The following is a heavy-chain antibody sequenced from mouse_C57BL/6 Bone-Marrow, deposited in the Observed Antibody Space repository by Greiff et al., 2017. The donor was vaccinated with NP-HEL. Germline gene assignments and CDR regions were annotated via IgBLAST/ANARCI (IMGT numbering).Heavy chain of an antibody. J-gene: IGHJ1*03. D-gene: IGHD1-1*01. CDR2: ISDGGSYT. V-gene: IGHV5-4*01. CDR3: ARGYYGSSPYWYFDV. CDR1: GFTFSSYA. Sequence: EVQGVESGGGLVKPGGSLKLSCAASGFTFSSYAMSWVRQTPEKRLEWVATISDGGSYTYYPDNVKGRFTISRDNAKNNLYLQVSHLKSEDTAMYYCARGYYGSSPYWYFDVWGTGTTVTVSS.